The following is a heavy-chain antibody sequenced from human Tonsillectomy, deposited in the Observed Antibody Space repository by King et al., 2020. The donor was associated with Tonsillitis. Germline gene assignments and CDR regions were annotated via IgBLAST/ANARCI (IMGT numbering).Heavy chain of an antibody. CDR2: INPNSGDT. V-gene: IGHV1-2*02. J-gene: IGHJ2*01. CDR1: GYAFSRLY. D-gene: IGHD3-10*01. CDR3: ARGGHYYDWYLDC. Sequence: VQLVESGAEVKKPGASMKVSCKAPGYAFSRLYMHWVRQAPGQGLEWMGWINPNSGDTKYAQRFKGRVSMTRDTSISTAYMELSSLGSDDTAGYSCARGGHYYDWYLDCWGRGTLVTVSS.